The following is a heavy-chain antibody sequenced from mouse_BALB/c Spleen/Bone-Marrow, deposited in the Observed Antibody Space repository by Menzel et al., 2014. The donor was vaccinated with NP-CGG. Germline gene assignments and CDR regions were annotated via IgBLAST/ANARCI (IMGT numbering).Heavy chain of an antibody. J-gene: IGHJ4*01. V-gene: IGHV3-8*02. CDR1: GDSITGGY. CDR3: AITTVVATDY. Sequence: EVQLQQSGPSLVKPSQTLSLTCSVTGDSITGGYWNWIRKFPGNKLEYMGYISYSGSTYYNPSLKSRISITRDTSKNQYYLQLNSVTTEDTATYYYAITTVVATDYWGQGTSVTVSS. CDR2: ISYSGST. D-gene: IGHD1-1*01.